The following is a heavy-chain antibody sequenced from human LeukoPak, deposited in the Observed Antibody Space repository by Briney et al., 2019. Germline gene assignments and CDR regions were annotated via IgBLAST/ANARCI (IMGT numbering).Heavy chain of an antibody. CDR2: IYTGGGT. D-gene: IGHD4-17*01. J-gene: IGHJ4*02. CDR3: AREINDYGDYFDY. CDR1: GFTVSDSY. Sequence: GGSLRLSCAASGFTVSDSYMSWVRQAPGKGLECVSIIYTGGGTYYADSVKGRFSISRDKSKNMLYLQMNSLRAEDTAVYYCAREINDYGDYFDYWGQGTLVTVSS. V-gene: IGHV3-66*01.